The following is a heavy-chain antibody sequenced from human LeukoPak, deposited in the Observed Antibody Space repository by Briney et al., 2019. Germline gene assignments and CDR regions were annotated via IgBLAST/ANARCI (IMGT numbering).Heavy chain of an antibody. Sequence: SETLSLTCTVSGGSISTYYWSWIRQPPGKGLEWIGYIYYSGSTNYNPSLKSRVTISVDTSKNQFSLRLTSVTAADTAVYYCARQTGSGLFILPGGQGTLVAVSS. CDR1: GGSISTYY. CDR2: IYYSGST. CDR3: ARQTGSGLFILP. J-gene: IGHJ4*02. V-gene: IGHV4-59*08. D-gene: IGHD3/OR15-3a*01.